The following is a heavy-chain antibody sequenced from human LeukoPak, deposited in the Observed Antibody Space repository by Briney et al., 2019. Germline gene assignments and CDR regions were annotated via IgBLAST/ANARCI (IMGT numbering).Heavy chain of an antibody. J-gene: IGHJ6*03. CDR1: GFSVSKNY. D-gene: IGHD3-22*01. CDR3: ARVSGYYDSSGYYYLPGDYYYYYMDV. CDR2: IHTGGSE. Sequence: GGSLRLSCAASGFSVSKNYMTWVRQAPGKGLEWVSVIHTGGSEYSADSVKGRFTISRDNSKNTVYLQMNSLRVEDTAVYYCARVSGYYDSSGYYYLPGDYYYYYMDVWGKGTTVTVSS. V-gene: IGHV3-53*01.